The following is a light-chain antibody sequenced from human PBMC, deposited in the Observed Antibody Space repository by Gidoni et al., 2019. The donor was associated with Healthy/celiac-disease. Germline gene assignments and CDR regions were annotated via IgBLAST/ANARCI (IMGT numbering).Light chain of an antibody. Sequence: IVLRQSPATLSLSPEERATLSCRASQSVSSYLAWYQQKPGQAPRLLIYDASNRATGIPARFSGSGSGTDFTLTISSLEPEDFAVYYCQQRSNWPPITFGQGTRLEIK. V-gene: IGKV3-11*01. CDR3: QQRSNWPPIT. J-gene: IGKJ5*01. CDR2: DAS. CDR1: QSVSSY.